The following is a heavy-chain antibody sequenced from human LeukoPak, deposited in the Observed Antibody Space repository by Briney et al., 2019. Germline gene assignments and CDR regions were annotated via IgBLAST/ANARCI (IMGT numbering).Heavy chain of an antibody. V-gene: IGHV4-38-2*01. CDR2: IYRSGST. Sequence: SETPSLTCAVSGYSISSGYYWGWIRQPPGKGLEWIGSIYRSGSTYYNPSLKSRVTISVDTSKNQFSLKLSSVTAADTAVYYCARQRGVYYDFWSGYHPRGDYWGQGTLVTVSS. CDR1: GYSISSGYY. J-gene: IGHJ4*02. CDR3: ARQRGVYYDFWSGYHPRGDY. D-gene: IGHD3-3*01.